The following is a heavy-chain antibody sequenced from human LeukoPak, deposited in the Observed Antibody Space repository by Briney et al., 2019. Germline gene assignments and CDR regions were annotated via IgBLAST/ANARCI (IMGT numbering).Heavy chain of an antibody. CDR2: INHSGST. Sequence: SETLSLTCTVSGGSISSYYWSWIRQPPGKGLEWIGEINHSGSTNYNPSLKSRVTISVDTSKNQFSLKLSSVTAADTAVYYCARGGNYYGSGSYYTDFDYWGQGTLVTVSS. CDR3: ARGGNYYGSGSYYTDFDY. D-gene: IGHD3-10*01. V-gene: IGHV4-34*01. J-gene: IGHJ4*02. CDR1: GGSISSYY.